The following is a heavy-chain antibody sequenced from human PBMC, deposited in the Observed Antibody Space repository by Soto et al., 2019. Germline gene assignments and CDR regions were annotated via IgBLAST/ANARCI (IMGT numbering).Heavy chain of an antibody. CDR3: ARATLVLLWFGGVPNWFDP. V-gene: IGHV3-11*05. D-gene: IGHD3-10*01. CDR1: GFTFSDYY. Sequence: QVQLVESGGGLVKPGGSLRLSCAASGFTFSDYYMSWIRQAPGKGLEWVSYISSSSSYTNYADSVKGRFTISRDNAKNSLYLQMNSLRAEDTAVYYCARATLVLLWFGGVPNWFDPWGQGTLVTVSS. J-gene: IGHJ5*02. CDR2: ISSSSSYT.